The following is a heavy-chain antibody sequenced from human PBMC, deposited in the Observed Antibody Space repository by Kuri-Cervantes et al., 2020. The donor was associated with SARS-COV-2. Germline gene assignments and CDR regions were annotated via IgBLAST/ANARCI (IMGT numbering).Heavy chain of an antibody. V-gene: IGHV4-34*01. CDR2: INHSGST. Sequence: GSLRLSCAVYGGSFSGYYWSWIRQPPGKGLEWIGEINHSGSTNYNPSLKSRVTISVDTSKNQFSLKLSSVTAADTAVYYCARGRSFAGNWGQGTLVTVSS. CDR1: GGSFSGYY. D-gene: IGHD6-13*01. J-gene: IGHJ4*02. CDR3: ARGRSFAGN.